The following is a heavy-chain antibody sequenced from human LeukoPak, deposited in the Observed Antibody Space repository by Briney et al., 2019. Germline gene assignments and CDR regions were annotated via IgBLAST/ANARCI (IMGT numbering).Heavy chain of an antibody. CDR1: GGSFSGYY. J-gene: IGHJ4*02. CDR3: ARAAGNLSGDY. CDR2: INHSGST. D-gene: IGHD3-10*01. Sequence: TSETLSLTCAVYGGSFSGYYWSWIRQPPGKGLEWIGEINHSGSTNYDPSLKSRVTISVDTSKNQFSLKLSSVTAADTAVYYCARAAGNLSGDYWGQGTLVTVSS. V-gene: IGHV4-34*01.